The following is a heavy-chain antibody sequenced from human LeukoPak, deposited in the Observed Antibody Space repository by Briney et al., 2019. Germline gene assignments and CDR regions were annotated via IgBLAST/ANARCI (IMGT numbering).Heavy chain of an antibody. J-gene: IGHJ6*02. V-gene: IGHV3-11*01. CDR2: ISSSGSTI. CDR1: GFTFSDYY. CDR3: ARGSIVVVPAAILGYYYYGMDV. Sequence: PGGSLRLSCAASGFTFSDYYMSWIRQAPGKGLEWVSYISSSGSTIYYADSVKGRLTISRDNAKNSLYLQMNSLRAEDTAVYYCARGSIVVVPAAILGYYYYGMDVWGQGTTVTVSS. D-gene: IGHD2-2*01.